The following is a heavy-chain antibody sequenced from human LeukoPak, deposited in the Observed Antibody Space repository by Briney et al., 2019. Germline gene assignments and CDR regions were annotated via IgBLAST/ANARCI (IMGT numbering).Heavy chain of an antibody. D-gene: IGHD3-10*01. CDR2: IIPIFGTA. CDR3: AREPVTYYYGSGSHRPFDY. CDR1: GGTFSSYA. J-gene: IGHJ4*02. V-gene: IGHV1-69*13. Sequence: SVKVSCKASGGTFSSYAISWVRQAPGQGLEWMGGIIPIFGTANYAQKFQGRVTITADESTSTAYMELSSLRSEDTAVYYCAREPVTYYYGSGSHRPFDYWGQGTLVTVSS.